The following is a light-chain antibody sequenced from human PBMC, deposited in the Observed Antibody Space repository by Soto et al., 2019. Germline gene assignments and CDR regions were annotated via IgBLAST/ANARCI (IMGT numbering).Light chain of an antibody. CDR1: QSISSL. Sequence: DIQMTQSPSTLSASVGDRVTITCQASQSISSLLAWYQQKPGKAPKLLIYKASSLESGVPSRFSGSGSGTEFTLTITSLQPEDFATYYCQQVNSYPLTFGQGTRLEIK. CDR2: KAS. V-gene: IGKV1-5*03. CDR3: QQVNSYPLT. J-gene: IGKJ5*01.